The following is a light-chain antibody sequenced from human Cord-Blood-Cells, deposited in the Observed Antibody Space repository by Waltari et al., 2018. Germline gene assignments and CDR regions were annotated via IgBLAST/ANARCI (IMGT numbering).Light chain of an antibody. V-gene: IGKV3-15*01. CDR2: GAS. J-gene: IGKJ4*01. Sequence: DIVMTQPPATLSVSQGERATFSCRASQSVSSNLAWYQQKPGQAPRLLIYGASTRATGIPARCSGSGSGTEFTLTISSLQSEDFAVYYCQQYNNWPPLTFGGGTKVEIK. CDR3: QQYNNWPPLT. CDR1: QSVSSN.